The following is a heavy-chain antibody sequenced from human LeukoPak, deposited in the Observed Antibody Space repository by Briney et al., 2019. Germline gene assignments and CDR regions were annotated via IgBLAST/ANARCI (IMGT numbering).Heavy chain of an antibody. CDR2: ISYDGSNK. CDR1: GFTFSSYA. J-gene: IGHJ4*02. Sequence: PGGSLRLSCAASGFTFSSYAMHWVRQAPGKGLEWVAVISYDGSNKYYADSVKGRFTISRDNSKNTLYLQMNSLRAEDTAVYYCARGQLGQWLVYFDYWGQGTLVTVSS. V-gene: IGHV3-30-3*01. CDR3: ARGQLGQWLVYFDY. D-gene: IGHD6-19*01.